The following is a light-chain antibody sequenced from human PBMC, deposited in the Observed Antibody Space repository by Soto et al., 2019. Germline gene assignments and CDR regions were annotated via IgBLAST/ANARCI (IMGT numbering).Light chain of an antibody. J-gene: IGLJ1*01. CDR1: SSDVGGYNY. Sequence: QSALTLPPSASGSPGQSVTISCTGTSSDVGGYNYVSWYQQHPGKAPKLMISEVTKRPSGVPDRFSGSKSGNTASLTVSGLQAEDEADYYCSSYAGSDTYVFGTGTKLTVL. V-gene: IGLV2-8*01. CDR2: EVT. CDR3: SSYAGSDTYV.